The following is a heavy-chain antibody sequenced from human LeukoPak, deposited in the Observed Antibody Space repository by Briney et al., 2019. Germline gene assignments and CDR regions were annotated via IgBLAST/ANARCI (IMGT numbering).Heavy chain of an antibody. CDR2: IHYSGST. V-gene: IGHV4-59*01. D-gene: IGHD1-26*01. Sequence: SETLSLTCAVYGGSFSGYYWNWSRQPPGKGLEWIGYIHYSGSTNYNPSLKSRVTISVDTSKNQFSLKLSSVTAADTAVHYCARGISIFSGSADAFDIRGQGTMVTVSS. J-gene: IGHJ3*02. CDR3: ARGISIFSGSADAFDI. CDR1: GGSFSGYY.